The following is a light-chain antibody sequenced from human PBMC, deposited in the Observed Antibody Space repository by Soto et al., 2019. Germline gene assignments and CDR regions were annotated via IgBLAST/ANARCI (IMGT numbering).Light chain of an antibody. CDR1: QSVSIN. CDR3: QQSNNCPPGRLT. J-gene: IGKJ4*01. CDR2: GAP. V-gene: IGKV3-15*01. Sequence: EIVMTQSPATLSVSPGESATLSCRASQSVSINLVWYQQKPAQAPRVLIYGAPTRATGIPARFSSSGSGTEFTLTISSLQSEDFAVYYCQQSNNCPPGRLTFGGGTKVDIK.